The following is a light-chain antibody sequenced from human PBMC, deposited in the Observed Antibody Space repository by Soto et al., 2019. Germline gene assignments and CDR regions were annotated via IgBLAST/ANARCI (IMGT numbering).Light chain of an antibody. Sequence: QSALTQPPSASGSPGQSVTISCTGTSSDVGGYNYVSWYQQHPGKAPKLMIYEVSKRPSGVPDRFSGSESGNTASLTVSGLQAEDEADYYCSSYAGSLYVFGTGTKVTVL. CDR1: SSDVGGYNY. V-gene: IGLV2-8*01. CDR2: EVS. CDR3: SSYAGSLYV. J-gene: IGLJ1*01.